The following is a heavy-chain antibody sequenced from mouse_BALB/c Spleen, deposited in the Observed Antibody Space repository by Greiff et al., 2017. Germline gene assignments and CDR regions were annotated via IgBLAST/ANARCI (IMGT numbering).Heavy chain of an antibody. Sequence: EVKLMESGAELVKPGASVKLSCTASGFNIKDTYMHWVKQRPEQGLEWIGRIDPANGNTKYDPKFQGKATITADTSSNTAYLQLSSLTSEDTAVYYCASGTRFAYWGQGTLVTVSA. CDR3: ASGTRFAY. CDR2: IDPANGNT. J-gene: IGHJ3*01. CDR1: GFNIKDTY. D-gene: IGHD4-1*01. V-gene: IGHV14-3*02.